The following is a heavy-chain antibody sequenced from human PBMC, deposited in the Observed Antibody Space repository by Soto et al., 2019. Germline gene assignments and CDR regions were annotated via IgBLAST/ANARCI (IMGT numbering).Heavy chain of an antibody. J-gene: IGHJ4*02. V-gene: IGHV3-23*01. CDR1: AFTFSSYA. CDR3: AKAVRFLEWSTTMGAFDY. CDR2: ISGSGGST. D-gene: IGHD3-3*01. Sequence: EVQLLESGGGLVQPGGSLRLSCAASAFTFSSYAMSWVRQAPGKGLEWVSAISGSGGSTYYADSVKGRFTISRDNSKNTLYLQMNSLRAEDTAVYYCAKAVRFLEWSTTMGAFDYWGQGTLVTVSS.